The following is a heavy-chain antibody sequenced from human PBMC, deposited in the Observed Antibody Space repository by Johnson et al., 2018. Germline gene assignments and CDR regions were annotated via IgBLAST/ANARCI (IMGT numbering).Heavy chain of an antibody. CDR2: IGYDGSNK. J-gene: IGHJ6*02. D-gene: IGHD1-26*01. Sequence: VQLVESGGGVVQPGRTLRLSCAGSGVIFRRFHMYWVRQAPGKGLECVTIIGYDGSNKYYADSVKGRFTISRDNSKNTLYLQMNSLRAEDTAVYYCARGSGNYYYGLDVWGQGTTVTVSS. V-gene: IGHV3-33*07. CDR1: GVIFRRFH. CDR3: ARGSGNYYYGLDV.